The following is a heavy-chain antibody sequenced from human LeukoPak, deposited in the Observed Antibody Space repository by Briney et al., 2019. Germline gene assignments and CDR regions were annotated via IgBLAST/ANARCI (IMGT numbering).Heavy chain of an antibody. CDR2: ISSSAATT. J-gene: IGHJ4*02. D-gene: IGHD5-24*01. CDR1: GFRFSDYY. Sequence: PGGSLRLSCVTSGFRFSDYYMMWIRQASGRGPEWVAHISSSAATTLYADSVKGRFTVSRDNAKNSLYLQLNSLRVEDTAVYYCARERGYTYSFDYWGQGTLVTVSS. CDR3: ARERGYTYSFDY. V-gene: IGHV3-11*01.